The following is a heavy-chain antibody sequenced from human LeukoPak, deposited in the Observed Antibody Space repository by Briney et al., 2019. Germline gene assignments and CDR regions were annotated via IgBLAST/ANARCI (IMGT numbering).Heavy chain of an antibody. V-gene: IGHV4-30-2*01. CDR1: GGSISSGGYS. D-gene: IGHD3-22*01. J-gene: IGHJ1*01. CDR2: IYHSGIT. CDR3: AGTYYYDSSGYPAAEYFQH. Sequence: SETLSLTCAVSGGSISSGGYSWSWIRQPPGKGLEWIGYIYHSGITYYNPSLKSRVTISVDRSKNQFSLKLSSVTAADTAVYYCAGTYYYDSSGYPAAEYFQHWGQGTLVTVSS.